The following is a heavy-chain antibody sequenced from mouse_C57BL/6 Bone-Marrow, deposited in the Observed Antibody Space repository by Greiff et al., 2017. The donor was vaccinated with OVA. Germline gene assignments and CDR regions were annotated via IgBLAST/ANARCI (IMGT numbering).Heavy chain of an antibody. CDR1: GFTFSSYG. CDR3: ARAGGYDRAWFAY. Sequence: DVQLQESGGDLVKPGGSLKLSCAASGFTFSSYGMSWVRQTPDKRLEWVATISSGGSYTYYPDSVKGRFTISRDNAKNTLYLQMSSLKSEDTAMYYCARAGGYDRAWFAYWGQGTLVTVSA. CDR2: ISSGGSYT. J-gene: IGHJ3*01. V-gene: IGHV5-6*01. D-gene: IGHD2-2*01.